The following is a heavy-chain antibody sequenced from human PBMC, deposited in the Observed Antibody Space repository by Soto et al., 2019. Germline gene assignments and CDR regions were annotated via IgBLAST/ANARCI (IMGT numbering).Heavy chain of an antibody. V-gene: IGHV1-2*02. J-gene: IGHJ4*02. CDR2: INPNSGGT. CDR1: GCTFTGYY. Sequence: ASVKVSCKASGCTFTGYYMHWVRQAPGQGLEWMGWINPNSGGTNYAQKFQGRVTMTRDTSISTAYMELSRLRSDDTAVYYCAREVVAVAGTVGYFDYWGQGTLVTVSS. CDR3: AREVVAVAGTVGYFDY. D-gene: IGHD6-19*01.